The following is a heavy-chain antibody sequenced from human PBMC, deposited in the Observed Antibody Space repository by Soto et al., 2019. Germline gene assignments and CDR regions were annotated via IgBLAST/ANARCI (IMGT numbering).Heavy chain of an antibody. J-gene: IGHJ3*02. D-gene: IGHD2-15*01. CDR2: ISPYSGNT. Sequence: ASVKVSCKASGYNFINFGINWVRQAPGQGLEWVGRISPYSGNTNYAQKFQGRVTMTTDTRTAYMELRSLRSDDTAVYYCAKLAAYSTISPLDMWGQGTKVTVS. V-gene: IGHV1-18*01. CDR1: GYNFINFG. CDR3: AKLAAYSTISPLDM.